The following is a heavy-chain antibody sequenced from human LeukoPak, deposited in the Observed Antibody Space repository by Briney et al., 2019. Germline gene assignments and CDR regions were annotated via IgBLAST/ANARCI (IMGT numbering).Heavy chain of an antibody. J-gene: IGHJ4*02. Sequence: GRSLRLSCAASGFTFSSYGMHWVRQAPGKGLEWVANIRQDGSETYYVDSVKGRFTISRDNAKNSLYLQMNSLRAEDTAVYYCVRGGFYRYSGTSGDYWGQGSQVTVSS. V-gene: IGHV3-7*01. CDR1: GFTFSSYG. CDR2: IRQDGSET. CDR3: VRGGFYRYSGTSGDY. D-gene: IGHD1-26*01.